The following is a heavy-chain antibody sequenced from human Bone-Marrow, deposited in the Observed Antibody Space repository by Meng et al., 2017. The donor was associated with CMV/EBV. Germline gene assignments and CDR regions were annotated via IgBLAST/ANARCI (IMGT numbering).Heavy chain of an antibody. D-gene: IGHD4/OR15-4a*01. CDR1: GYTFTSYD. J-gene: IGHJ4*02. CDR2: MNPNSGNT. Sequence: ASVKVSCKASGYTFTSYDINWVRQATGQGLEWMGWMNPNSGNTGYAQKFQGRVTITRNTSISTAYMELSSLRSEDTAVYYCARDAPMVVDLKFDYWGQGTLVTVSS. CDR3: ARDAPMVVDLKFDY. V-gene: IGHV1-8*03.